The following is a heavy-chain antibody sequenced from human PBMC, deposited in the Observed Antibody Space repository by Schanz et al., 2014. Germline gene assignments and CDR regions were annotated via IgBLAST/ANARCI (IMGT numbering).Heavy chain of an antibody. CDR1: GYTFTSDS. CDR3: ARALGGYGHAEGLDY. CDR2: INPNSGTT. V-gene: IGHV1-2*04. D-gene: IGHD5-12*01. J-gene: IGHJ4*02. Sequence: QVQLVQSGAEVKKPGASVKVSCKASGYTFTSDSMHWVRQAPGQGLEWMGWINPNSGTTNYAQKLQGWVTMTRDKSISTAYIELSRLRSDDTAVYYCARALGGYGHAEGLDYWGQGTLVTVSS.